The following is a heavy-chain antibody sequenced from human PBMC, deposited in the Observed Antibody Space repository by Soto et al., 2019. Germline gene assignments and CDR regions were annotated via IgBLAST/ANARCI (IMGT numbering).Heavy chain of an antibody. D-gene: IGHD2-15*01. CDR1: GFTFSSYG. CDR2: ISYDGSNK. CDR3: AKDQGLVVVVAATLGAFDI. Sequence: VQLVESGGGVVQPGRSLRLSCAASGFTFSSYGMHWVRQAPGKGLEWVAVISYDGSNKYYADSVKGRFTISRDNSKNTLYLQMNSLRAEDTAVYYCAKDQGLVVVVAATLGAFDIWGQGTMVTVSS. J-gene: IGHJ3*02. V-gene: IGHV3-30*18.